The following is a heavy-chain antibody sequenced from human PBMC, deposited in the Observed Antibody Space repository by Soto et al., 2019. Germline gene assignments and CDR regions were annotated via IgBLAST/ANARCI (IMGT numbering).Heavy chain of an antibody. CDR2: IYSGGST. CDR3: ARASRNYYDSSGYLYYFDY. Sequence: EVQLVESGGGLVQPGGSLRLSCAASGFTVSSNYMSWVRQAPGKGLEWVSVIYSGGSTYYAGSVKGRFTISRDNSKNTVYLQMNSLRAEDTAVYYCARASRNYYDSSGYLYYFDYWGQGTLVTVSS. J-gene: IGHJ4*02. V-gene: IGHV3-66*01. D-gene: IGHD3-22*01. CDR1: GFTVSSNY.